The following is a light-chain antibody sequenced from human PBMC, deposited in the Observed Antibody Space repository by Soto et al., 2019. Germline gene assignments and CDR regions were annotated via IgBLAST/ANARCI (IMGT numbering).Light chain of an antibody. J-gene: IGKJ3*01. CDR1: QGISSY. V-gene: IGKV1-9*01. CDR2: AAS. Sequence: IQLTQSRSSLSASVGDRVTITCRDSQGISSYLAWYQQKPGKAPKLLIYAASTLQSGVPSRFSGSGSETDFTLTISSLQPEDFATYYCQQLDSYPLTFGPGTKVDLK. CDR3: QQLDSYPLT.